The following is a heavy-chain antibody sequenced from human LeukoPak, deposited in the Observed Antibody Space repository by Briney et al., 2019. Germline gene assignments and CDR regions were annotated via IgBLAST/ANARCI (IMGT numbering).Heavy chain of an antibody. CDR1: GFTVSSNY. V-gene: IGHV3-53*01. Sequence: GGSLRLSCAASGFTVSSNYMSWVRQAPGKGLEWVSVIYSGGSTYYADSVKGRFTISRDNSKNTLYLQMNSLRAGDTAVYYCARGVETAGDFDYWGQGTLVTVSS. CDR3: ARGVETAGDFDY. D-gene: IGHD5-18*01. J-gene: IGHJ4*02. CDR2: IYSGGST.